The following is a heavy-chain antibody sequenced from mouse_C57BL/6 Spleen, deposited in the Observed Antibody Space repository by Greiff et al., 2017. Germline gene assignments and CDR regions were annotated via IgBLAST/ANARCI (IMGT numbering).Heavy chain of an antibody. D-gene: IGHD1-1*01. J-gene: IGHJ2*01. CDR1: GYTFTGYW. CDR2: ILPGSGST. Sequence: QVQLQQSGAELMKPGASVTLSCKATGYTFTGYWIEWVQQRPGHGLEWIGEILPGSGSTNYNEKFKGKATFTADTSSNTAYMQLSSLTTEDSAIYYCARSPITTVVAPDDYGGQGTTLTVSS. V-gene: IGHV1-9*01. CDR3: ARSPITTVVAPDDY.